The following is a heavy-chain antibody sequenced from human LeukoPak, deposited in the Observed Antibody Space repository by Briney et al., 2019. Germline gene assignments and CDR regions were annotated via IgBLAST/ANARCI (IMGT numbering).Heavy chain of an antibody. CDR3: ARGSLRTTVTPFDY. V-gene: IGHV4-59*01. D-gene: IGHD4-17*01. J-gene: IGHJ4*02. CDR1: GGSISSYY. Sequence: SETLSLTCTVSGGSISSYYWSWIRQPPGKGLEWIGYIYYSGSTNYNPSLKSRVTISVDTSKNQLSLKLSSVTAADTAVYYCARGSLRTTVTPFDYWGQGTLVTVSS. CDR2: IYYSGST.